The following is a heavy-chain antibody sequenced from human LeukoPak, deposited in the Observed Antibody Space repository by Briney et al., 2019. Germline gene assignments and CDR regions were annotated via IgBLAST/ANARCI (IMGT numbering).Heavy chain of an antibody. CDR3: ASNGYNSDFDY. Sequence: ASVKVSCKASGYTFTGFYMQWLRQAPGQGLEWMGWVSAYNGDTNYAQKFRGRVTMARDTSTSTAYMELRKLRSDDTAVYYCASNGYNSDFDYWGQGTLVTVSS. CDR1: GYTFTGFY. J-gene: IGHJ4*02. CDR2: VSAYNGDT. D-gene: IGHD5-24*01. V-gene: IGHV1-2*02.